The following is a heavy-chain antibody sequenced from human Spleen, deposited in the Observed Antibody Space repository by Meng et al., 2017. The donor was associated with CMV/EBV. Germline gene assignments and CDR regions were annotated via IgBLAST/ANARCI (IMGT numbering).Heavy chain of an antibody. CDR2: ISSSGSTI. J-gene: IGHJ6*02. CDR3: VQGIVVVPAATYYYYYGMDV. CDR1: GFTFSSYE. Sequence: GESLKISCAASGFTFSSYEMNWVRQAPGKGLEWVSYISSSGSTIYYADSVKGRFTISRDNAKNSLYLQMNSLRAEDTAVYYCVQGIVVVPAATYYYYYGMDVWGQGTTVTVSS. V-gene: IGHV3-48*03. D-gene: IGHD2-2*01.